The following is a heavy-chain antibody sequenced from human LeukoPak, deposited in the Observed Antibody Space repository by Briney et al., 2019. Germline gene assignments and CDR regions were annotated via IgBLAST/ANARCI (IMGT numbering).Heavy chain of an antibody. CDR2: ISSSSSYI. J-gene: IGHJ4*02. CDR3: AREGIAGIDY. D-gene: IGHD6-13*01. V-gene: IGHV3-21*01. Sequence: VGSLRLSCAASGFTFSSYSMNWVHQAPGKGLEWVSSISSSSSYIYYADSVKGRFTISRDNAKNTLYLQMNSLRAEDTAVYYCAREGIAGIDYWGQRTLVTVSS. CDR1: GFTFSSYS.